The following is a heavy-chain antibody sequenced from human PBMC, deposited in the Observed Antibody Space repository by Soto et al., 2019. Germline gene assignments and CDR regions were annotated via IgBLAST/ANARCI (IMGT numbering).Heavy chain of an antibody. CDR1: GDSITSGSYY. J-gene: IGHJ4*02. Sequence: QLQLQESGPGLVKPSETLSLTCSVSGDSITSGSYYWGWIRQPPGKGLEWIGSIYYTGSTYYNPSFKSRVTMSVDTSKTQFSLELTSVPAADTTVYYCARHTTTSPLYFDYWGQGALVTVSS. CDR2: IYYTGST. V-gene: IGHV4-39*01. D-gene: IGHD1-1*01. CDR3: ARHTTTSPLYFDY.